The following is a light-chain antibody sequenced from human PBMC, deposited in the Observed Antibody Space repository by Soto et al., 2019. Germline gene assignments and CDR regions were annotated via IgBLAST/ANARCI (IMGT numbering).Light chain of an antibody. CDR1: SSNIGNNY. CDR3: APWDRSLSVGV. Sequence: QSVLTQPPSVSAAPGQKVTISCSGSSSNIGNNYVFWYQQLPGTAPKLLIYDNDKRPSGIPDRFSGSKSGTSATLGITGLQTGDDADYYCAPWDRSLSVGVFGGGTKLTVL. V-gene: IGLV1-51*01. J-gene: IGLJ2*01. CDR2: DND.